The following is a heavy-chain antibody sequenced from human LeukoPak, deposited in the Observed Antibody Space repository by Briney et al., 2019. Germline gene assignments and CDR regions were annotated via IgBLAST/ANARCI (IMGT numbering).Heavy chain of an antibody. CDR1: GFSFRSYA. V-gene: IGHV3-23*01. D-gene: IGHD1-26*01. Sequence: GGSLRLSCAASGFSFRSYAVSWVRQAPGKGLEWVSHISGSGGSTYYADSVKGRFTISRDNSKNTLYLQKNSLRDEHTDVFYCARKATRRGYFDYWGQGTLVTVSS. CDR3: ARKATRRGYFDY. J-gene: IGHJ4*02. CDR2: ISGSGGST.